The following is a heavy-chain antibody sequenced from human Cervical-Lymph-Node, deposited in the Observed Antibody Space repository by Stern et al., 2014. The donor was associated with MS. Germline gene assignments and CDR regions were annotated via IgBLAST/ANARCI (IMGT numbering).Heavy chain of an antibody. CDR1: GFTFSNFA. D-gene: IGHD1-1*01. J-gene: IGHJ5*02. Sequence: EDQLVESGGGLVQPGGSLRLSCAGSGFTFSNFAMTWIRQAPGKGLEWVSGSGTDGGTHFAESVRGRFSISRDNSKNTLYLLMDGLRVEDTAVYYCGKDLHYWSADTWGQGTLVTVSS. CDR3: GKDLHYWSADT. V-gene: IGHV3-23*04. CDR2: SGTDGGT.